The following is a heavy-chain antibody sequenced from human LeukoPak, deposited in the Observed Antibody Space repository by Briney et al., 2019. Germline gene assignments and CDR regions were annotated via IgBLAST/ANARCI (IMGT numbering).Heavy chain of an antibody. CDR1: GGSISSYY. Sequence: SETLSLTCTVSGGSISSYYWSWIRQPPGKGLEWIGYIYYSGSTNYNPSLKSRVTISVDTSKNQFSLKLSSVTAADTAVYYCARGLGSGYALWYFDLWGRGTLVTVSS. V-gene: IGHV4-59*01. D-gene: IGHD3-22*01. CDR3: ARGLGSGYALWYFDL. J-gene: IGHJ2*01. CDR2: IYYSGST.